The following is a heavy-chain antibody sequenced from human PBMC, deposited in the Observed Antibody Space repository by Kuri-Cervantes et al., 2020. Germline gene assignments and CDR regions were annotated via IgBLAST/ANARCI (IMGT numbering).Heavy chain of an antibody. J-gene: IGHJ6*02. D-gene: IGHD2-15*01. Sequence: SETLSLTCTVSGGSISSGSYYWSWIRQPAGKGLEWIGEIYHSGSTNYNPSLKSRVTISVDKSKNQFSLKLSSVTAADTAVYYCASLVKEAATNYYYYGMDVWGQGTTVTVSS. V-gene: IGHV4-61*10. CDR3: ASLVKEAATNYYYYGMDV. CDR1: GGSISSGSYY. CDR2: IYHSGST.